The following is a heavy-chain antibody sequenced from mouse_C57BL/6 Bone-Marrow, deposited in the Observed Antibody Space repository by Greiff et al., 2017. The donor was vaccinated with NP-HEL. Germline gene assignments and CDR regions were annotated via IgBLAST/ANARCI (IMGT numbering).Heavy chain of an antibody. V-gene: IGHV5-2*01. CDR3: ARPRSTMITSFDY. CDR1: EYEFPSHD. Sequence: EVQGVESGGGLVQPGESLKLSCESNEYEFPSHDMSWVRKTPEKRLELVAAINSDGGSTYYPDTMERRFIMSRDNTKKTRYLQMSSLRSSDAALYYVARPRSTMITSFDYWGQGTTLTVSS. J-gene: IGHJ2*01. D-gene: IGHD2-4*01. CDR2: INSDGGST.